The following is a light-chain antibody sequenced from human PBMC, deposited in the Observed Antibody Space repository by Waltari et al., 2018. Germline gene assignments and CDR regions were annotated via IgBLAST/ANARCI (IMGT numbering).Light chain of an antibody. CDR1: ELPRKY. Sequence: SYELTQPPSVSVSPGQTARITCSGHELPRKYAYWFQQKSGQAPRLVIYEDTKRPSGILGRFSVSSSGTVATLTITGAQVDDEADYYCYSSDSTGLRVFGGGTTVVVL. J-gene: IGLJ1*01. V-gene: IGLV3-10*01. CDR2: EDT. CDR3: YSSDSTGLRV.